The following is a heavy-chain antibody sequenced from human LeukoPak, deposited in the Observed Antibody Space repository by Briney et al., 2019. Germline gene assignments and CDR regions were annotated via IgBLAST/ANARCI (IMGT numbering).Heavy chain of an antibody. CDR3: ARDSPRYCSGGSCYGY. CDR1: GYTFTGCY. J-gene: IGHJ4*02. Sequence: GASVKVSCKASGYTFTGCYMHWVRQAPGQGLEWMGRINPNSGGTNYAQKFQGRVTMTRDTSISTAYMELSRLRSDDTAVYYCARDSPRYCSGGSCYGYWSQGTLVTVSS. V-gene: IGHV1-2*06. D-gene: IGHD2-15*01. CDR2: INPNSGGT.